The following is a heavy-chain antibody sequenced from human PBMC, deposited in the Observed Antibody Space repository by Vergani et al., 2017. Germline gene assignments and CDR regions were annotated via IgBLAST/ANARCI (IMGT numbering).Heavy chain of an antibody. V-gene: IGHV4-59*01. CDR1: GGSISSYY. CDR2: IYYSGST. CDR3: ARSRMVATLNFDY. D-gene: IGHD5-12*01. Sequence: QVQLQESGPGLVKPSETLSLTCTVSGGSISSYYWSWIRQPPGKGLEWIGYIYYSGSTNYNPSLKSRVTISVDTSKNQFSLKLSSVTGADTAVYYCARSRMVATLNFDYWGQGTLVTVSS. J-gene: IGHJ4*02.